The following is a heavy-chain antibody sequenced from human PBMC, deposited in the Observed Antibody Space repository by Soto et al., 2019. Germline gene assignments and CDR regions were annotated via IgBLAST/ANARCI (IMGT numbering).Heavy chain of an antibody. CDR2: IYYSGST. Sequence: PSETLSLTCTVAGGSISSGGYYWSWIRQHPGKGLEWIGCIYYSGSTYYNPSLKSRVTISLDTSKNQFSLKMTSVTAADTAVYYCANGLGPTTGIDYWGQGTLVTVSS. J-gene: IGHJ4*02. D-gene: IGHD3-9*01. CDR1: GGSISSGGYY. V-gene: IGHV4-39*01. CDR3: ANGLGPTTGIDY.